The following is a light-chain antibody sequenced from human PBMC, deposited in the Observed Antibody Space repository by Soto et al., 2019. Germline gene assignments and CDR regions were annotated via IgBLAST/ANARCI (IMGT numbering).Light chain of an antibody. CDR1: SGDIGSYNY. CDR3: SSYTNTGTLYV. CDR2: EVA. J-gene: IGLJ1*01. Sequence: QSALTQPASVSGSPGQSITISCTGTSGDIGSYNYVSWYQQHPGKAPKLIIYEVAKRPSGVSSRFSGSKSGNTASLTISGLQAEDEADYHCSSYTNTGTLYVFGTGTKVTVL. V-gene: IGLV2-14*01.